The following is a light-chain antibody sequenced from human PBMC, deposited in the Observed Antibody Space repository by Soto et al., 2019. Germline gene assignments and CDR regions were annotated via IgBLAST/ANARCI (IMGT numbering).Light chain of an antibody. Sequence: DIQMTQSPSTLSASVGDRVTITCRASQIISTWLAWYQQKPGKAPKLLIYRESTLESGVPTRFSGSRSGTDFILTISSLQPDDFATYYCQQYDDYPWTFGQGTKVDI. J-gene: IGKJ1*01. CDR1: QIISTW. V-gene: IGKV1-5*03. CDR2: RES. CDR3: QQYDDYPWT.